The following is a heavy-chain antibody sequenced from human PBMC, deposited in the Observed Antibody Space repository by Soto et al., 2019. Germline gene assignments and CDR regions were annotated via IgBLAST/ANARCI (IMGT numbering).Heavy chain of an antibody. D-gene: IGHD3-3*01. V-gene: IGHV4-30-2*01. Sequence: SETLSLTCAVSGGSISSGGYSWSWIRQPPGKGLEWIGYIYHSGSTYYNPSLKSRVTISVDRSKNQFSLKLSSVTAADTAVYYCARGAGKTIFGVVNLFPNAFDIWGQGTMVTVSS. J-gene: IGHJ3*02. CDR2: IYHSGST. CDR3: ARGAGKTIFGVVNLFPNAFDI. CDR1: GGSISSGGYS.